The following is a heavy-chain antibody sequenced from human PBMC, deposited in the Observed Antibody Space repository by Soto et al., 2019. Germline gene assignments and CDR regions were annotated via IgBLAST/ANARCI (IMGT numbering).Heavy chain of an antibody. CDR2: ISDRGDTT. Sequence: GSLLLPCSASGFTIRITAMYWVRQAPGKGLEWVSGISDRGDTTHYADSVKGRFTISRDTSKNTLYLQLNALRADDTAVYYCAKDKPGTTSFDYWGQGTLVTV. CDR1: GFTIRITA. D-gene: IGHD1-1*01. V-gene: IGHV3-23*01. J-gene: IGHJ4*02. CDR3: AKDKPGTTSFDY.